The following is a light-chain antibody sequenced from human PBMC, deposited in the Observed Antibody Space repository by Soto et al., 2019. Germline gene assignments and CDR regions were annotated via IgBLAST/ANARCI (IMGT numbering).Light chain of an antibody. CDR1: QSVSSY. Sequence: ESGLTQSPRTLSLSPGERATLSCRASQSVSSYLAWYQQKPGQSPRLLIYDVSDRATGLPDRFSGSGSGTDFTLTISRLEPEDFAVYYCQQYGSSPLFTFGPGTKVDIK. CDR3: QQYGSSPLFT. V-gene: IGKV3-20*01. CDR2: DVS. J-gene: IGKJ3*01.